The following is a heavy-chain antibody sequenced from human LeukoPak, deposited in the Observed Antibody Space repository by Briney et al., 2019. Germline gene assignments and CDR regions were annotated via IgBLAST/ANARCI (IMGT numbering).Heavy chain of an antibody. CDR3: AKDLGYSYGPYYYYYMDV. CDR1: GFTFSSYA. J-gene: IGHJ6*03. D-gene: IGHD5-18*01. Sequence: PGGSLRLSCAASGFTFSSYAMSWVRQAPGKGLEWVSAISGSGGGTYYADSVKGRFTISRDNSKNTLYLQMNSLRAEDTAVYYCAKDLGYSYGPYYYYYMDVWGKGTTVTVSS. V-gene: IGHV3-23*01. CDR2: ISGSGGGT.